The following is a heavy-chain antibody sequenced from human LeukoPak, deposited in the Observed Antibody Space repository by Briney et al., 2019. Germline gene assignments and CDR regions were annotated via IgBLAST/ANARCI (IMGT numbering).Heavy chain of an antibody. CDR2: ISWNSGSI. Sequence: GRSLRLSCAASGFTFDDYAMHWVRQAPGKGLEWVSGISWNSGSIGYADSVKGRFTISRDNAKNSLYLQMNSLRAEDTALYYCAKDIGRRPRSGFYWGQGTLVTVSS. CDR1: GFTFDDYA. J-gene: IGHJ4*02. V-gene: IGHV3-9*01. CDR3: AKDIGRRPRSGFY. D-gene: IGHD1-26*01.